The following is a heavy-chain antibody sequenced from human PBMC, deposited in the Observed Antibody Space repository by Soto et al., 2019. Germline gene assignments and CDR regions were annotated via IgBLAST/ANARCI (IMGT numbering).Heavy chain of an antibody. CDR2: IIPILGIA. V-gene: IGHV1-69*02. J-gene: IGHJ2*01. CDR3: ARGSAYSSSWTYWYFDL. CDR1: GGTFSSYT. Sequence: SVKVSCKASGGTFSSYTISWVRQAPGQGLEWMGRIIPILGIANYAQKFQGRVTITADKSTSTAYMELSSLRSEDTAVYYCARGSAYSSSWTYWYFDLWGRGTLVTVSS. D-gene: IGHD6-13*01.